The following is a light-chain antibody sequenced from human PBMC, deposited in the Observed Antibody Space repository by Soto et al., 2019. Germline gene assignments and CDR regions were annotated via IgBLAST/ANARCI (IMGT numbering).Light chain of an antibody. Sequence: EIVLTQSPGTLSLSPGERATLSCRASQSVITSFLAWFQQKPGQAPRLLIYGASSRATGIPDRFSGSGSGTDFALTISRLEPEDSAVYYCQQYGMSPPYIFGQGTKLEIK. V-gene: IGKV3-20*01. CDR2: GAS. J-gene: IGKJ2*01. CDR1: QSVITSF. CDR3: QQYGMSPPYI.